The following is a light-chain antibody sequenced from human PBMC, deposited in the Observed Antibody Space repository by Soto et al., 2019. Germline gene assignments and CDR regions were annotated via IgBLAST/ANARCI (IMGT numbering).Light chain of an antibody. J-gene: IGKJ1*01. V-gene: IGKV1-39*01. Sequence: DDQLSQTSSSLPALVGHSVTITCRASQSISSYSKCYQQQPGKAPTLLIYNASTVTSGVPSRSSGSGAGTDFTLTISRWPDDDVVTYYYQQSYGTPRTFGQGTKVDI. CDR3: QQSYGTPRT. CDR1: QSISSY. CDR2: NAS.